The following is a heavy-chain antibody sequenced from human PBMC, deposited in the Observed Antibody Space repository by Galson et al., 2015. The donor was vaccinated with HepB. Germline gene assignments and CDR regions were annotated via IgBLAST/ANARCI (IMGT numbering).Heavy chain of an antibody. V-gene: IGHV3-23*01. J-gene: IGHJ4*02. CDR2: ISGSGGST. CDR1: GFTFSSYA. D-gene: IGHD2-15*01. Sequence: SLRLSCAASGFTFSSYAMSWVRQAPGKGLEWVSAISGSGGSTYYADSVKGRFTISRDNSKNTLYLQMNSLRAEDTAVYYCAKGGCSGGSCYSVIDYWGQGTLVTVSS. CDR3: AKGGCSGGSCYSVIDY.